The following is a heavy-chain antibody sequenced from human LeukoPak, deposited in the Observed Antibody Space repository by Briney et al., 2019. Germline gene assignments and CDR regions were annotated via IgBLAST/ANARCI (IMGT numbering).Heavy chain of an antibody. D-gene: IGHD3-22*01. CDR3: VRDYQYYDSGTYFY. Sequence: GGSLRLSCAASGFISSNYWMRWVRQAPGKGLEWVANIKQDGSEKNYVDSVKGRFTISRDNAKNSLYLQMNSLRTEDTAVYFCVRDYQYYDSGTYFYWGQGTLGTVSS. J-gene: IGHJ4*02. CDR1: GFISSNYW. V-gene: IGHV3-7*01. CDR2: IKQDGSEK.